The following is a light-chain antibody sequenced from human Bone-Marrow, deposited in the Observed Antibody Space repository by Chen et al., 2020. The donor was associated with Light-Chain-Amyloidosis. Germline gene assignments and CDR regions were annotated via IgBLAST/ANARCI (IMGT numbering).Light chain of an antibody. CDR1: QTISRNY. CDR2: GSS. Sequence: EIVLTQSPGTLSLSPGEGANLSCRASQTISRNYLTWYQQKFGQAPRLLLYGSSSRATGIPDRFTGSGSGTDFTLTITRLEPEDFAMYYCQQYGTSPLTFGGGTKVEIK. J-gene: IGKJ4*01. CDR3: QQYGTSPLT. V-gene: IGKV3-20*01.